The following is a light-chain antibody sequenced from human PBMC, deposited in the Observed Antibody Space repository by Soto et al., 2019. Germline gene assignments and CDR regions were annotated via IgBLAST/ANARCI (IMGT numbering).Light chain of an antibody. Sequence: DIQMTQSPSTLSASVGDRVTITCRASQSISNSLAWYQQKPGKAPKLLIYEASSLKSGVPSRFSGSGSGPEYTLTISSLQPDDSATYYCQQYNGYWTFGQGTKVEIK. CDR3: QQYNGYWT. J-gene: IGKJ1*01. CDR1: QSISNS. V-gene: IGKV1-5*03. CDR2: EAS.